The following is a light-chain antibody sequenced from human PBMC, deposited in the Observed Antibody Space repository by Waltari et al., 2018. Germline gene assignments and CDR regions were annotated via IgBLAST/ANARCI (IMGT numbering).Light chain of an antibody. CDR2: GNN. CDR1: ISNIAAGYD. CDR3: QSYDNILSGGV. Sequence: QSVLTHPPSVSGAPGQRVPIYSTGSISNIAAGYDLHWYQQLPGTAPKPLIYGNNNRPSGVPDRFSGSKSGTSASLAITGLQSDDEADYYCQSYDNILSGGVFGGGTKLTVL. V-gene: IGLV1-40*01. J-gene: IGLJ2*01.